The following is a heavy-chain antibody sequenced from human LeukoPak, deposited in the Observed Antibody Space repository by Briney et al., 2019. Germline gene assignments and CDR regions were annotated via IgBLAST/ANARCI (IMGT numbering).Heavy chain of an antibody. CDR1: GFTFSSYA. CDR3: AKASWVSSADAVL. D-gene: IGHD3-10*01. CDR2: LRGDGET. J-gene: IGHJ4*02. V-gene: IGHV3-23*01. Sequence: GGSLRLSCVASGFTFSSYAMSWVRQAPARGLEWVSSLRGDGETFYADSVKGRFTLSRDDSRNMVFLHLSNLRVEDTALYYCAKASWVSSADAVLWGQGTVVTVS.